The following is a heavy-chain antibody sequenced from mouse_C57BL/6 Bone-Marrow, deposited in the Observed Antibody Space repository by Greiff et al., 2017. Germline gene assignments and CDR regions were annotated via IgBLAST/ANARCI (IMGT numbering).Heavy chain of an antibody. CDR2: IDPANGNT. V-gene: IGHV14-3*01. D-gene: IGHD2-2*01. Sequence: VQLKESVAELVRPGASVKLSCTASGFNIKNTYMHWVKQRPEQCLAWIGRIDPANGNTKYAPKFQGKATITADTSSNTAYLQLSSLTSEDTAIYYCPYGYDIAYWGQGTLVTVSA. J-gene: IGHJ3*01. CDR1: GFNIKNTY. CDR3: PYGYDIAY.